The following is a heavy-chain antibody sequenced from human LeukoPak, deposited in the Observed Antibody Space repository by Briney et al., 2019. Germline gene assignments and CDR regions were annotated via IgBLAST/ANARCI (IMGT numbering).Heavy chain of an antibody. V-gene: IGHV4-61*02. D-gene: IGHD7-27*01. CDR2: ISTSGST. CDR1: GGSISSGTYY. J-gene: IGHJ4*02. CDR3: AMGGGLGIVDY. Sequence: SQTLSLTCTVSGGSISSGTYYWRWIRQPAGKGLEWIGRISTSGSTDYNPSLKSRVTISVDMSKNQFSLKLSSVTAADTAVYYCAMGGGLGIVDYWGQGTLVTVSS.